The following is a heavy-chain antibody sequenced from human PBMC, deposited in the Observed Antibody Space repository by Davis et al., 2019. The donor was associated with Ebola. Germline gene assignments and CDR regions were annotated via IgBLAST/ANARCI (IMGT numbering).Heavy chain of an antibody. Sequence: GESLKISCKGSAYSFTTYWIGWVRQMPGKGLEWMGIIYPGGSDTIYSPSFEGHVTISADKSVNTAYLQWNSLKASDTAMYYCARLDRQQLGLYGMDVWGQGTTVTVSS. V-gene: IGHV5-51*01. CDR3: ARLDRQQLGLYGMDV. CDR2: IYPGGSDT. CDR1: AYSFTTYW. J-gene: IGHJ6*02. D-gene: IGHD6-13*01.